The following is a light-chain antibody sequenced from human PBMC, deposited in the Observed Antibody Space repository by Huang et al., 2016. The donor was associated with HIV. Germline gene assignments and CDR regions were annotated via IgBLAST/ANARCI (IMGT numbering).Light chain of an antibody. CDR2: GAA. CDR1: QSVSGG. J-gene: IGKJ2*01. CDR3: QQYNKWPLT. Sequence: EIVMTQSPATLSVSPGERATLSCRASQSVSGGLAWYQQKPGQTPGLLSYGAATRAAGIPARFSGTRSGTEFTLTISSLQSEDFAVYYCQQYNKWPLTFGQGSKLEIK. V-gene: IGKV3-15*01.